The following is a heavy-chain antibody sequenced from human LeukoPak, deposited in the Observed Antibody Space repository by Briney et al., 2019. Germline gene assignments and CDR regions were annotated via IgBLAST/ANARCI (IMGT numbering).Heavy chain of an antibody. J-gene: IGHJ4*02. CDR3: AGHHPRNTVDF. V-gene: IGHV4-59*08. CDR2: ISDIGSI. CDR1: GGSFSGYY. Sequence: PSETLSLTCAVYGGSFSGYYWTWIRQPPGKGLEWIAYISDIGSINYNPSLKSRVTISLDTSKNQFSLKLSSVTAADTAVYYCAGHHPRNTVDFWGQGTLVTVSS. D-gene: IGHD2-8*02.